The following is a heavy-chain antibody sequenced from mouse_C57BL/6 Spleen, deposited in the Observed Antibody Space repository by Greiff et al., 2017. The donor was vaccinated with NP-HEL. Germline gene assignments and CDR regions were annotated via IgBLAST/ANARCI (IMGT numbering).Heavy chain of an antibody. CDR1: GYTFTSYG. V-gene: IGHV1-81*01. J-gene: IGHJ2*01. D-gene: IGHD2-3*01. CDR3: ARSDGYYSYYFDY. Sequence: VKVVESGAELARPGASVKLSCKASGYTFTSYGISWVKQRTGQGLEWIGEIYPRSGNTYYIEKFKGKSTMTADKTSSTAYKELRSLTSEDSAVDFCARSDGYYSYYFDYWGQGTTLTVSS. CDR2: IYPRSGNT.